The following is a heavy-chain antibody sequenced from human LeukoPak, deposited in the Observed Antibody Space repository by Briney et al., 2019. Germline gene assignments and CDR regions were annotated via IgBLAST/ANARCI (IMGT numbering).Heavy chain of an antibody. J-gene: IGHJ2*01. CDR2: FYAGGNT. Sequence: GGSLRLSCAASEFTVSNNYMIWVRQAPGKGLEWVSVFYAGGNTNYADSVKGRFTMSRDNSKNALYLQMNSLRGDDTAVYFCVSQGYCSGGTCNWHFGLWGRGTLVTVSS. D-gene: IGHD2-15*01. CDR3: VSQGYCSGGTCNWHFGL. CDR1: EFTVSNNY. V-gene: IGHV3-66*01.